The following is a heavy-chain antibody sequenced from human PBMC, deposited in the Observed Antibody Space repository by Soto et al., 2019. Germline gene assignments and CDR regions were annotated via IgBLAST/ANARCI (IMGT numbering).Heavy chain of an antibody. V-gene: IGHV1-69*06. Sequence: VASVNVSCKASGGTFSSYAISWVRQAPGQGLEWMGGIIPIFGTANYAQKFQGRVTITADKSTSTAYMELSSLRSEDTAVYYCARGPRWELPPNWFDPWGQGTLVTVSS. D-gene: IGHD1-26*01. CDR3: ARGPRWELPPNWFDP. CDR2: IIPIFGTA. J-gene: IGHJ5*02. CDR1: GGTFSSYA.